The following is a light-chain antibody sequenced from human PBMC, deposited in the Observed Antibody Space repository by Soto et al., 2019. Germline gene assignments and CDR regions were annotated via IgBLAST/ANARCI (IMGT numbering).Light chain of an antibody. V-gene: IGLV2-18*01. CDR1: SSDVGSYNR. CDR3: SLYTSSSTPYV. Sequence: QSVLTQPPSVSGSPGQSVTISCTGTSSDVGSYNRVSWYQQPPGTAPKLMIYEVSNRPSGVPDRFSGSKSGNTASLTISGLQAEDEADYYCSLYTSSSTPYVFGTGTQLTVL. CDR2: EVS. J-gene: IGLJ1*01.